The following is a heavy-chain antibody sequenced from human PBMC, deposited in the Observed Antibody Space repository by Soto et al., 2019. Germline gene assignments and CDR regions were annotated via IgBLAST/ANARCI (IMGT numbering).Heavy chain of an antibody. CDR3: AREQYYSNYVFDAFDI. V-gene: IGHV6-1*01. CDR2: TYYRSKWYN. D-gene: IGHD4-4*01. CDR1: GDSVSSNSAA. J-gene: IGHJ3*02. Sequence: SQTLSLTCAISGDSVSSNSAAWNWIRQSPSRGLEWLGGTYYRSKWYNDYAVSVKSRITINPDTSKNQFSLQLNSVTPEDTAVYYCAREQYYSNYVFDAFDIWGQGTMVTVSS.